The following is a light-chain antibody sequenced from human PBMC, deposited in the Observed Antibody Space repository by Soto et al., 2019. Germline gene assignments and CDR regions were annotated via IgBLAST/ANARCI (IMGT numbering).Light chain of an antibody. CDR2: AAS. J-gene: IGKJ4*01. CDR3: QQYNIYPLT. V-gene: IGKV1D-16*01. Sequence: DVQMTQSPSSLSASVGDRVTITCRASQDINSYLAWYQQKPGNAPKSLIYAASSLQTGVPSRFSSSESGTDFTLTISNLQPEDSATYYCQQYNIYPLTCGGGTKLEIK. CDR1: QDINSY.